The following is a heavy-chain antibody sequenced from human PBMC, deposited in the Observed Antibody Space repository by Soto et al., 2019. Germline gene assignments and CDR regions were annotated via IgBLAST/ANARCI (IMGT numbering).Heavy chain of an antibody. CDR1: GFSLSTSRMC. CDR2: IDWDDDK. Sequence: SGPTLVNPTQTLTLTCTFSGFSLSTSRMCVSWIRQPPGKALEWLARIDWDDDKYYSTSLKTRLTISKDTSKNQVVLTMTNMDPVDTATYYCARISTIFGVVINPSGYYYGMDVWGQGTTVTVSS. V-gene: IGHV2-70*11. D-gene: IGHD3-3*01. J-gene: IGHJ6*02. CDR3: ARISTIFGVVINPSGYYYGMDV.